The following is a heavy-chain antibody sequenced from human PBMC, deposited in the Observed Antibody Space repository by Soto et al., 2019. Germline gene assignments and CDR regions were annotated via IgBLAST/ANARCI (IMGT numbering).Heavy chain of an antibody. J-gene: IGHJ5*02. D-gene: IGHD6-19*01. V-gene: IGHV3-23*01. CDR2: MRGTNGNT. CDR3: AKCTVETIVTSGWCHWLDP. Sequence: EVQSLESGGGLVQPGGSLRLSCAASGFTFSSSAMSWVRQAPGTGLEWVSAMRGTNGNTHYAESVTGLLTISRDNSKITLSLQMNFLRAEDTAVSYCAKCTVETIVTSGWCHWLDPRGPGTLVIVSS. CDR1: GFTFSSSA.